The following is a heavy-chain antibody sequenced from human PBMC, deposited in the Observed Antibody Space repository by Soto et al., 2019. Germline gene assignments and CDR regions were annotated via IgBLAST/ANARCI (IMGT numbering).Heavy chain of an antibody. CDR1: GFNFGDHA. CDR3: AKDNGGVWRVPRGGYHAYFGMEF. D-gene: IGHD3-3*01. J-gene: IGHJ6*02. V-gene: IGHV3-9*01. CDR2: ISWDSGTI. Sequence: EVQLVESGGDLVQPGGSLRLSCAASGFNFGDHAMHWARQVPGRGLEGVSGISWDSGTIDYGDSVKGRFTISRDNAKHSLYLQMASLRTEDSAFYFCAKDNGGVWRVPRGGYHAYFGMEFSCPGATVTASS.